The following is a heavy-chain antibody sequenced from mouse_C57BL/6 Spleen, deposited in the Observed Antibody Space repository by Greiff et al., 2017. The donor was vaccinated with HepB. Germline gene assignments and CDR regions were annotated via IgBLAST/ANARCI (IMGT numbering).Heavy chain of an antibody. V-gene: IGHV1-42*01. Sequence: VQLKESGPELVKPGASVKISCKASGYSFTGYYMNWVKQSPEKSLEWIGEINPSTGGTTYNQKFKAKATLTVDKSSSTAYMQLKSLTSEDSAVYYCARGAQATGYAMDYWGQGTSVTVSS. D-gene: IGHD3-2*02. J-gene: IGHJ4*01. CDR2: INPSTGGT. CDR1: GYSFTGYY. CDR3: ARGAQATGYAMDY.